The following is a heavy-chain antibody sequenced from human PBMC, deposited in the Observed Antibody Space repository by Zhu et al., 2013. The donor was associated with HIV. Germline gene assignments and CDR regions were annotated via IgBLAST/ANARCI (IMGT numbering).Heavy chain of an antibody. J-gene: IGHJ6*02. Sequence: QVQLVQSGAEVKKPGASVKVSCKASGYTFTSYAMHWVRQAPGQRLEWMGWINAGNGNTKYSQKFQGRVTITRDTSASTAYMELSSLRSEDTAVYYCARDTPYLYYYYGMDVWGQGTTVTVSS. CDR3: ARDTPYLYYYYGMDV. CDR2: INAGNGNT. CDR1: GYTFTSYA. D-gene: IGHD3-16*01. V-gene: IGHV1-3*01.